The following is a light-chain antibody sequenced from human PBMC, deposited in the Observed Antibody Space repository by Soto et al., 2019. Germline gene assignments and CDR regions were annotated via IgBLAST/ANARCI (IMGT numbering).Light chain of an antibody. V-gene: IGKV1-9*01. CDR2: AAS. CDR3: PQLNSYQRT. CDR1: QDISDY. Sequence: DIQLTQSPSFLSASVGDSVTITCRASQDISDYLAWYQRRPGKAPKLLIYAASTLQSGVPSRFSVTGSGREFTLTISILQPEDFRTSSCPQLNSYQRTVGGGTRV. J-gene: IGKJ4*01.